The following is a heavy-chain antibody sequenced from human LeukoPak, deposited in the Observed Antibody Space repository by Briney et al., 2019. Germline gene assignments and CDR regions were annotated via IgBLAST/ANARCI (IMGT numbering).Heavy chain of an antibody. CDR3: ARAQLTGYEYGMDV. CDR2: IWYDGSNK. CDR1: GFTFSSYG. V-gene: IGHV3-33*01. J-gene: IGHJ6*02. Sequence: PGGSLRLSCAASGFTFSSYGMHWVRQAPGKGLEWVAVIWYDGSNKYYADSVKGRFTISRDNSKNTLYLQMNSLRAEDTAVYYCARAQLTGYEYGMDVWGQGTTVTVSS. D-gene: IGHD6-13*01.